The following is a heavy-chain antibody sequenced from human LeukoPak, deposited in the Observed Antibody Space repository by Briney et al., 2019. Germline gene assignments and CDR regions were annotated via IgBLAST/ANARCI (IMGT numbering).Heavy chain of an antibody. CDR3: ASDPYCSSTSCYRPV. CDR2: IYTSGST. CDR1: GGSFNYYY. D-gene: IGHD2-2*01. J-gene: IGHJ4*02. V-gene: IGHV4-59*10. Sequence: SETLSLTCAVYGGSFNYYYWTWIRQSPGKGLEWIGRIYTSGSTNYNPSLKSRVTMSVDTSKNQFSLKLSSVTAADTAVYYCASDPYCSSTSCYRPVWGQGTLVTVSS.